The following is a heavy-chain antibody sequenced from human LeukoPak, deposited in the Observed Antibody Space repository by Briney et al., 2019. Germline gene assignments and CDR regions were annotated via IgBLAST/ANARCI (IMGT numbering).Heavy chain of an antibody. J-gene: IGHJ4*02. CDR2: INHGGDT. CDR3: ARAEIELQWFGESKPKWFDC. Sequence: SETLSLTCAVYGGSFSGYYWNWIRQPPGKGLEWIGEINHGGDTNYNPSLKSRVTISVDTSKKQFSLKVRSVTAAETAVYYCARAEIELQWFGESKPKWFDCWGQGTLVTVSS. V-gene: IGHV4-34*01. D-gene: IGHD3-10*01. CDR1: GGSFSGYY.